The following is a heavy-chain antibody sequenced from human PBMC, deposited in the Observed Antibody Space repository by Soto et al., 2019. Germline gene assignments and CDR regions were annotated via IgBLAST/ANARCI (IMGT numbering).Heavy chain of an antibody. Sequence: SETLSLTCTVSGDSISSGDYYWSWIRQPPGKGLEWIGYIYYSGSTNYNPSLKSRVTISVDTSKNQFSLELSSVTAADTAVYYCARGLFKYDFWSGSGVPDGMDVWGQGTTVTVSS. CDR1: GDSISSGDYY. CDR2: IYYSGST. V-gene: IGHV4-61*08. J-gene: IGHJ6*02. CDR3: ARGLFKYDFWSGSGVPDGMDV. D-gene: IGHD3-3*01.